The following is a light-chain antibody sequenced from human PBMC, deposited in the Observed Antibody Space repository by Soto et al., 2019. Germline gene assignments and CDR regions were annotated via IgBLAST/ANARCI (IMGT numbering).Light chain of an antibody. CDR2: DAS. J-gene: IGKJ1*01. Sequence: EIVLTQSPATLSLSPGERATLSCRASQSVSSYLAWYQQKPGQAPRLLIYDASNRATGIPARFSGSGSGTDFTLTISRLEPEDFGVYYCQQRRTVGQRTKVEIK. V-gene: IGKV3-11*01. CDR1: QSVSSY. CDR3: QQRRT.